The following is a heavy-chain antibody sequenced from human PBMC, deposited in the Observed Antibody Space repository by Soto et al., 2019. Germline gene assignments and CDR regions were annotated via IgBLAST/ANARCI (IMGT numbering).Heavy chain of an antibody. J-gene: IGHJ6*04. CDR3: ARDPPEWQQQLAPGMDV. CDR1: GFTFSDYY. CDR2: ISSSGSTI. V-gene: IGHV3-11*01. D-gene: IGHD6-13*01. Sequence: QVQLVESGGGLVKPGGSLRFSCAASGFTFSDYYMSWIRQAPGKGLEWVSYISSSGSTIYYADSVKGRFTISRDNAKNSLYLQMNSLRAEDTAVYYCARDPPEWQQQLAPGMDVWGKGTTVTVSS.